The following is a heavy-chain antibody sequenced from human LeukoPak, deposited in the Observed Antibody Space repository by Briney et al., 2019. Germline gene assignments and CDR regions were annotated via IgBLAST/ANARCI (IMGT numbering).Heavy chain of an antibody. Sequence: ASVKVSCKASGYTFTSCDINWVRQATGQGLEWMGWMNPNSGNTGYAQKFQGRVTMTRNTSISTAYMELSSLRSEDTAVYYCARGGYDGRQGYYYYYYGMDVWGQGTTVTVSS. V-gene: IGHV1-8*01. CDR1: GYTFTSCD. CDR2: MNPNSGNT. J-gene: IGHJ6*02. CDR3: ARGGYDGRQGYYYYYYGMDV. D-gene: IGHD5-12*01.